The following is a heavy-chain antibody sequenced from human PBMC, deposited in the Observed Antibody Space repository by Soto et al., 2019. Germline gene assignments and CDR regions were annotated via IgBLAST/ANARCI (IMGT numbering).Heavy chain of an antibody. CDR3: ARDLPPVDY. J-gene: IGHJ4*02. CDR1: GYTFSSYH. V-gene: IGHV1-18*01. CDR2: ISAYNGNT. Sequence: QIQLVQSGAEVKKPGAPLKVSCKASGYTFSSYHITWVRQAPGQGLEWMGWISAYNGNTNYAQNLQGRVTMTTDPSTSTAYMELRSLRSDDTAVYYCARDLPPVDYWGQGTLVTVSS.